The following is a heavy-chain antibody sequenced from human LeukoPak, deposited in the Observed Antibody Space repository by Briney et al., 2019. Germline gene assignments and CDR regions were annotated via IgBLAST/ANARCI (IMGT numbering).Heavy chain of an antibody. CDR1: GYTFTSYG. Sequence: ASVKVSCKASGYTFTSYGISWVRQAPGQGLEWMGWISACNGNTNYAQKLQGRVTMTTDTSTSTAYMELRSLRSDDTAVYYCARRMFGGVTNGAFDIWGQGTMVTVSS. J-gene: IGHJ3*02. V-gene: IGHV1-18*01. CDR3: ARRMFGGVTNGAFDI. CDR2: ISACNGNT. D-gene: IGHD3-16*01.